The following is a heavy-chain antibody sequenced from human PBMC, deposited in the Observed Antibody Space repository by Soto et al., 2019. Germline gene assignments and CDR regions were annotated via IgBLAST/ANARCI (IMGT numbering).Heavy chain of an antibody. J-gene: IGHJ5*02. D-gene: IGHD1-26*01. CDR2: INTGGSPA. CDR1: GFAFRHNY. Sequence: PGGSLRLSCTVSGFAFRHNYLTWIRQAPGKGLEWLSHINTGGSPAYYADSVKGRFTISTDIAKKSLYLQMDSLRADDTGVYYCATGGIYYETWGQGTLVTVSS. CDR3: ATGGIYYET. V-gene: IGHV3-11*01.